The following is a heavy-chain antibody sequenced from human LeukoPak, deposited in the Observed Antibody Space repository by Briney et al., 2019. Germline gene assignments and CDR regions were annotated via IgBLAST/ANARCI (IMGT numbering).Heavy chain of an antibody. CDR2: IYCSGST. CDR1: GGSISSYY. Sequence: SETLSLTCTVSGGSISSYYWSWLRQPPGKGLEWSGYIYCSGSTNYNPSLKSRVTISVDTSKNQFSLKLSSVTAADTAVYYCARLDYYDSSGPFDYWGQGTLVTVSS. CDR3: ARLDYYDSSGPFDY. J-gene: IGHJ4*02. D-gene: IGHD3-22*01. V-gene: IGHV4-59*08.